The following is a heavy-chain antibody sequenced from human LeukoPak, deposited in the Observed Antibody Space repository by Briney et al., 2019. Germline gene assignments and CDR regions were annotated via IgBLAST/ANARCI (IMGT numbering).Heavy chain of an antibody. CDR1: GDSISDSSHY. CDR2: INHSGST. D-gene: IGHD3-22*01. CDR3: AKYYDSSGYYYDYFDY. V-gene: IGHV4-39*07. J-gene: IGHJ4*02. Sequence: PSETLSLTFSVSGDSISDSSHYWGWIRQPPGKGLEWIGEINHSGSTNYNPSLKSRVTISVDTSKNQFSLKLSSVTAADTAVYYCAKYYDSSGYYYDYFDYWGQGTLVTVSS.